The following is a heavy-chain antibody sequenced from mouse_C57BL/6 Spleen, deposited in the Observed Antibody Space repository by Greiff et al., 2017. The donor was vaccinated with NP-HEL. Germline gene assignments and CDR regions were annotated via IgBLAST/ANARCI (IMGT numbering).Heavy chain of an antibody. CDR2: LRSKSSSYAT. J-gene: IGHJ4*01. CDR1: GFTFNPYA. V-gene: IGHV10-3*01. D-gene: IGHD2-5*01. CDR3: VRDSYHSKGYDMDY. Sequence: EVQLVESGGGLVQPKGSLKLSCAASGFTFNPYAMHWVRQAPGKGLEWVARLRSKSSSYATYYADSVKDRFTISRDDSQSMLYLQMNNLKTEDTAMYYCVRDSYHSKGYDMDYWGQGTSVTVAS.